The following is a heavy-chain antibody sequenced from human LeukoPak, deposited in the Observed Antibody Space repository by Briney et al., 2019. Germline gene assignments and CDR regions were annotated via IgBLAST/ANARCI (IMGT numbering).Heavy chain of an antibody. D-gene: IGHD1-26*01. J-gene: IGHJ4*02. CDR3: ARARDGSYDY. CDR1: GFTFTSTS. V-gene: IGHV3-48*02. CDR2: ISSSSRTV. Sequence: GGSLRLSCAASGFTFTSTSMNWVRQVPGKGLEWISYISSSSRTVHYADSVKGRFTISRDNAKNSLYLQMNSLRDEDTAVYYCARARDGSYDYWGQGTLVTVSS.